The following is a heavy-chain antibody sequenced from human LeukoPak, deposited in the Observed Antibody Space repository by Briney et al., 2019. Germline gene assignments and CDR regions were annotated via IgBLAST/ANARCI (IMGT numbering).Heavy chain of an antibody. CDR1: GFTFSSYW. Sequence: GGSLRLSCAASGFTFSSYWMHWVRQAPGKGLVWVSRINSDGRSTSYADSVKGRFTISRDNAKNTLYLQMNSLRAEDTAVYYCARDSGIVGALYYFDYWGQGTLVTVSS. D-gene: IGHD1-26*01. V-gene: IGHV3-74*01. CDR3: ARDSGIVGALYYFDY. J-gene: IGHJ4*02. CDR2: INSDGRST.